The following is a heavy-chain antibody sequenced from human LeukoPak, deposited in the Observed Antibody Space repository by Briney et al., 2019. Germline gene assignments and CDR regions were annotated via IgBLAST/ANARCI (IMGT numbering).Heavy chain of an antibody. CDR3: ARDHFTGSSWWDY. D-gene: IGHD6-13*01. J-gene: IGHJ4*02. Sequence: GGSLRLSCAASGLTFSSYSMNWVRQAPGKGLEWVSSISSSSSYIYYADSVKGRFTISRDNAKNSLYLQMNSLRAEDTAVYYCARDHFTGSSWWDYWGQGTLVTVSS. V-gene: IGHV3-21*01. CDR1: GLTFSSYS. CDR2: ISSSSSYI.